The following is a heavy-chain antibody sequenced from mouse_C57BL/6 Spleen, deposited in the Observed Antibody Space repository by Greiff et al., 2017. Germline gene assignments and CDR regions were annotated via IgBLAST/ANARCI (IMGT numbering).Heavy chain of an antibody. CDR3: ARRDGYYPFDY. V-gene: IGHV1-82*01. CDR1: GYAFSSSW. J-gene: IGHJ2*01. D-gene: IGHD2-3*01. Sequence: QVQLQQSGPELVKPGASVKISCKASGYAFSSSWMNWVQQRPGKGLEWIGRIYPGDGDTNYNGKFKGKATLTADKSSSTAYMQLSSLTSEDSAVYFCARRDGYYPFDYWGQGTTLTVSS. CDR2: IYPGDGDT.